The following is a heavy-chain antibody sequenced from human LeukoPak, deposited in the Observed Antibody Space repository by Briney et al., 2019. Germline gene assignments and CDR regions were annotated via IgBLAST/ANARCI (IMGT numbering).Heavy chain of an antibody. CDR2: IYYSGST. CDR1: AGSISSGDYY. Sequence: SETLSLTCTVSAGSISSGDYYWSWIRQPPGKGLEWIGYIYYSGSTYYNSSLKSRVTISVDTSKNQFSLKLSSVTAADTAVYYCARERYGLLWFGEFVPNWFDPWGQGTLVTVSS. J-gene: IGHJ5*02. D-gene: IGHD3-10*01. CDR3: ARERYGLLWFGEFVPNWFDP. V-gene: IGHV4-30-4*01.